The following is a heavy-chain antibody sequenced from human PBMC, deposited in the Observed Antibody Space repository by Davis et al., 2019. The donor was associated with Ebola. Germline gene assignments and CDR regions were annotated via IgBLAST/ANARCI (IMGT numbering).Heavy chain of an antibody. CDR1: GYTFTGYY. Sequence: ASVKVSCKASGYTFTGYYMHWVRQAPGQGLEWMGRINPNSGGTNYAQKFQGRVTITRDMSTSTAYMELSGLRSEDTAVYYCAAFTGYSRSFDAFDIWGQGTTVTVSS. CDR2: INPNSGGT. V-gene: IGHV1-2*06. J-gene: IGHJ3*02. CDR3: AAFTGYSRSFDAFDI. D-gene: IGHD6-13*01.